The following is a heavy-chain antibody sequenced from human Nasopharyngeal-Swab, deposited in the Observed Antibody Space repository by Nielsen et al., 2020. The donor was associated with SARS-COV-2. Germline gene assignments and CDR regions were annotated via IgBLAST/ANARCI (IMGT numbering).Heavy chain of an antibody. V-gene: IGHV4-59*12. J-gene: IGHJ4*02. CDR2: FYYSGIT. D-gene: IGHD1-26*01. CDR3: AREVVGGLVDS. Sequence: SDTLSLTFTVPGGSISSYDWSWIRQSPGKGLEWIGYFYYSGITNYNPSLKSRVTILIDTSKNQFSLKLNSVTAADTAVYYCAREVVGGLVDSWGQGTLVTVSS. CDR1: GGSISSYD.